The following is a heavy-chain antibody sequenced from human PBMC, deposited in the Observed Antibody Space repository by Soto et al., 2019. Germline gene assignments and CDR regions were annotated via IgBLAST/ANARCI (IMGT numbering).Heavy chain of an antibody. CDR2: INAHSGGT. J-gene: IGHJ5*02. Sequence: ASVKVSCKASGFAFTGYYIHWLPQAPEQGLEWMGWINAHSGGTQYLQQFQGRVTLTRDTSIATAYLTPTSLTSDDTALYYCAKDLTRQLAYWLDPWGQGTQVNVSS. V-gene: IGHV1-2*02. CDR1: GFAFTGYY. CDR3: AKDLTRQLAYWLDP. D-gene: IGHD6-6*01.